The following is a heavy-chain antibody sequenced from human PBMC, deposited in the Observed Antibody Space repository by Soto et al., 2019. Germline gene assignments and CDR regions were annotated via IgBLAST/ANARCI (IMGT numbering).Heavy chain of an antibody. Sequence: KTSETLSLTCAVSGGSISSGGYSWSWIRQPPGKGLEWIGYIYHSGSTYYNPSLKSRVTISVDRSKNQFSLKLSSVTAADTAVYYCARAAVGSSSPFDYWGQGTLVTVSS. CDR1: GGSISSGGYS. CDR3: ARAAVGSSSPFDY. CDR2: IYHSGST. J-gene: IGHJ4*02. V-gene: IGHV4-30-2*01. D-gene: IGHD6-6*01.